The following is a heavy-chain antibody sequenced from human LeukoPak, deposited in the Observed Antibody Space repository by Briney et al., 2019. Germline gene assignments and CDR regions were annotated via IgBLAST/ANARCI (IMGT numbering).Heavy chain of an antibody. CDR1: GFTFSSYS. J-gene: IGHJ4*02. CDR3: ARAASRFDY. V-gene: IGHV3-21*01. CDR2: ISSSSSYM. Sequence: GGSLRLSCAASGFTFSSYSMNWVRQAPGKGLEWVSSISSSSSYMYYADSVKGRFTISRDNSKNTLYLQMNSLRAEDTAVYYCARAASRFDYWGQGTLVTVSS.